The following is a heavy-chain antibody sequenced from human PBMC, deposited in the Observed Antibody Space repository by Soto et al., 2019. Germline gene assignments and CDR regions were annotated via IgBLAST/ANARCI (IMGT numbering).Heavy chain of an antibody. CDR1: GFTFTNFA. Sequence: VGSLRLSCAASGFTFTNFAMNWVRQAPGKGLEWVSVISGTGDTTYNADSVKGRFTISRDNSMNTAFLQMNSLRAEDTALYYCAKGYCSSTSCSFDYWGQGTLVTVSS. V-gene: IGHV3-23*01. CDR3: AKGYCSSTSCSFDY. CDR2: ISGTGDTT. J-gene: IGHJ4*02. D-gene: IGHD2-2*01.